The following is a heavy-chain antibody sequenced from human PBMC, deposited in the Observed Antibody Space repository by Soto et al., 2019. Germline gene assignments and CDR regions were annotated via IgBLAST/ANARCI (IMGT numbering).Heavy chain of an antibody. Sequence: GGSLRLSCAASGFTFSSYEMNWVRQAPGKGLEWVSYISSSGSTIYYADSVKGRFAISRDNAENSLYLQMNSLRAEDTAVYYCASVGGVYCSSTSCYRRYFDYWGQGTLVTVSS. V-gene: IGHV3-48*03. CDR2: ISSSGSTI. CDR3: ASVGGVYCSSTSCYRRYFDY. D-gene: IGHD2-2*01. CDR1: GFTFSSYE. J-gene: IGHJ4*02.